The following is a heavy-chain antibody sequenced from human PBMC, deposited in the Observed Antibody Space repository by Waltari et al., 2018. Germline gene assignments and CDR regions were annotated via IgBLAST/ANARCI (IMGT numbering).Heavy chain of an antibody. CDR1: YY. J-gene: IGHJ3*02. Sequence: YYWGWIRQPPGKGLEWLGSIYYSGSTYYNPSLKSRVTISADTSKNQFSLNLSSVTAADTAVYYCASPSSVWSAFDIWGQGTMVTVSS. CDR3: ASPSSVWSAFDI. D-gene: IGHD6-19*01. V-gene: IGHV4-39*01. CDR2: IYYSGST.